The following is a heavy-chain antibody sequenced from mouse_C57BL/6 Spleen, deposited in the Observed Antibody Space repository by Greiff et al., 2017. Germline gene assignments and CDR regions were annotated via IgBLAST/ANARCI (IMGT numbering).Heavy chain of an antibody. V-gene: IGHV1-82*01. Sequence: QVQLQQSGPELVKPGASVKISCKASGYAFSSSWMNWVKQRPGKGLEWIGRIYPGDGDTNYNGKFKGKATLTADKSSSTAYMQLSSLTSEDSAVYFCARSQLSPLAYWGQGTLVTVSA. D-gene: IGHD3-2*02. CDR3: ARSQLSPLAY. CDR2: IYPGDGDT. CDR1: GYAFSSSW. J-gene: IGHJ3*01.